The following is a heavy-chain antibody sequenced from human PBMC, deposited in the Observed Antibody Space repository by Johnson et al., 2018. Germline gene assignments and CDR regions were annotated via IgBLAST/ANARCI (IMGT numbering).Heavy chain of an antibody. CDR3: ARGYDFWSGYSIDGMDV. Sequence: VQLVQSGGGLVKPGGSLRLSCAASGFTFSSYSMNWVRQAPGKGLEWVSSISSSSSYIYYADSVKGRFTISRDNAKNSLYLQMNSLRAEDTAVYYCARGYDFWSGYSIDGMDVWGQGTTVTVSS. J-gene: IGHJ6*02. V-gene: IGHV3-21*01. CDR2: ISSSSSYI. D-gene: IGHD3-3*01. CDR1: GFTFSSYS.